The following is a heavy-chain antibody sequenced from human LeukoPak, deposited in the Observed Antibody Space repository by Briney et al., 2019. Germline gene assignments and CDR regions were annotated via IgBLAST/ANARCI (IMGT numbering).Heavy chain of an antibody. D-gene: IGHD3-10*01. Sequence: GASVKVSCKASGYTFTGYYMHWVRQAPGQGLEWMGWINPNSGGTNYAQKFQGRVTMTRDTSISTAYMELSRLRSDDTAVYYCARVTTYYYSSGSIRDAFDIWAKGQWSPSLQ. CDR2: INPNSGGT. J-gene: IGHJ3*02. CDR3: ARVTTYYYSSGSIRDAFDI. V-gene: IGHV1-2*02. CDR1: GYTFTGYY.